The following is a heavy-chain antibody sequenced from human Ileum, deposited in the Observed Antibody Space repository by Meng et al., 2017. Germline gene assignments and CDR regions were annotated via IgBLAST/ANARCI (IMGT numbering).Heavy chain of an antibody. CDR3: ASLRYNWNYSADY. J-gene: IGHJ4*02. D-gene: IGHD1-7*01. Sequence: QVQVQESGPGLVKPSGTLSLPCAGSGGSIGSSNWWSWVRQPPWKGLEWIGEIYHSGSTNYNPSLKSRVTISVDKSKNQFSLKLSSVTAADTAVYYCASLRYNWNYSADYWGQGTLVTVSS. V-gene: IGHV4-4*02. CDR1: GGSIGSSNW. CDR2: IYHSGST.